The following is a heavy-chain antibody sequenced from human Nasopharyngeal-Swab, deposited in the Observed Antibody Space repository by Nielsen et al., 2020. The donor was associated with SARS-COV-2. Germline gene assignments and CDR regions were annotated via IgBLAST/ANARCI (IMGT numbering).Heavy chain of an antibody. J-gene: IGHJ4*02. CDR3: ALRSTSRLYLPGGGYFDY. V-gene: IGHV4-39*01. CDR1: GGSISSSSYY. CDR2: IYYSGST. D-gene: IGHD2-2*01. Sequence: SETLSLTCTVSGGSISSSSYYWGWIRQPPGKGLEWIGSIYYSGSTYYNPSLKSRVTISVDTSKNQFSLKLSSVTAADTAVYHCALRSTSRLYLPGGGYFDYWGQGTLVTVSS.